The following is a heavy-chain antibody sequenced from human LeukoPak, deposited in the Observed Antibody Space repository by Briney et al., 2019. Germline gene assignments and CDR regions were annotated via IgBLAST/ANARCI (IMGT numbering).Heavy chain of an antibody. V-gene: IGHV1-69*05. D-gene: IGHD3-10*01. CDR3: ARGGITMVRGVSYYYYMDV. CDR1: GGTFSSYA. Sequence: GASVKVSCKASGGTFSSYAISWVRQAPGQGLEWMGGIIPIFGTANYAQKFQGRATITTDESTSTAYMELSSLRSEDTAVYYCARGGITMVRGVSYYYYMDVWGKGTTVTVSS. J-gene: IGHJ6*03. CDR2: IIPIFGTA.